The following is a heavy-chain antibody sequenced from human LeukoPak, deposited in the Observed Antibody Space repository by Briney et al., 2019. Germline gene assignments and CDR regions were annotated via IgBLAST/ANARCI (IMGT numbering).Heavy chain of an antibody. CDR1: GGSISSYY. J-gene: IGHJ6*02. CDR2: IYYSGST. V-gene: IGHV4-59*01. Sequence: PSETLSLTCTVSGGSISSYYWSWLRQPPGKGLEWIGYIYYSGSTNYNPSLKSRVTISVDTSKNQFSLKLSSVTAADTAVYYCARVLHGGMDVWGQGTTVTVSS. CDR3: ARVLHGGMDV.